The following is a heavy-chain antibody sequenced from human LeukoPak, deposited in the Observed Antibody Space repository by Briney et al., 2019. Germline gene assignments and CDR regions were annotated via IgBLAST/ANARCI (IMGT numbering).Heavy chain of an antibody. D-gene: IGHD3-10*01. Sequence: SETLSLTCAVYGGSFSGYYWSWIRQPPGKGLEWVGEINHSGSTNYNPSLKRRVTLSVAPSKHQFSLKLSSVTAADTAVSYCARGGDTMVRGRKLAYWGQGTLVTVSS. CDR3: ARGGDTMVRGRKLAY. CDR1: GGSFSGYY. CDR2: INHSGST. J-gene: IGHJ4*02. V-gene: IGHV4-34*01.